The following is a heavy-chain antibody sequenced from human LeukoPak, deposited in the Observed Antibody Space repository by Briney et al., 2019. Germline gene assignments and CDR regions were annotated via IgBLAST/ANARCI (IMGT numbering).Heavy chain of an antibody. CDR2: MNPNSGST. CDR1: GYTFTSYD. J-gene: IGHJ6*03. D-gene: IGHD7-27*01. CDR3: ARGGNWGWHYYYYMDV. Sequence: ASVKVSCKASGYTFTSYDINWVRQATGQGLEWMGWMNPNSGSTGYAQKFQGRVTITRNTSISTAYMELSSLRSEDTAVYYCARGGNWGWHYYYYMDVWGKGTTVTVSS. V-gene: IGHV1-8*03.